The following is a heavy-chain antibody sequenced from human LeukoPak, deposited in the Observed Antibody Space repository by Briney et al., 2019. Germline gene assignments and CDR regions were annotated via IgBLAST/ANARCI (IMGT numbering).Heavy chain of an antibody. D-gene: IGHD6-6*01. V-gene: IGHV3-30*02. CDR1: GFTFSSYG. Sequence: GRSLRLSCAASGFTFSSYGMHWVRQAPGKGLEWVTFIRYDGSHKYYADSVKGRFTISRDNSKNTLYLQMNSLRAEDTAVYYCAKEGYSSSAEIDYWGQGILVTVSS. CDR3: AKEGYSSSAEIDY. J-gene: IGHJ4*02. CDR2: IRYDGSHK.